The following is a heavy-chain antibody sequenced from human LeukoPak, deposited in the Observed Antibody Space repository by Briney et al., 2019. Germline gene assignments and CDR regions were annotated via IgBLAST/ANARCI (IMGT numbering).Heavy chain of an antibody. J-gene: IGHJ4*02. CDR2: INWNGGST. V-gene: IGHV3-20*04. CDR1: GFTFDDYA. Sequence: GGSLRLSCAASGFTFDDYAKNWVRQAPGKGLEWVSGINWNGGSTSYADSVKGRFAISRDNARNSLYLQMNSLRAEDTALYYCARDYYGDSYFDSWGQGTLVTVSS. CDR3: ARDYYGDSYFDS. D-gene: IGHD4-17*01.